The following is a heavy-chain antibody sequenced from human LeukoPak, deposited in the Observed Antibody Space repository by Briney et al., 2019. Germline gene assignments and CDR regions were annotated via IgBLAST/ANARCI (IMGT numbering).Heavy chain of an antibody. J-gene: IGHJ4*02. CDR3: ARDRDWGCSCCSY. Sequence: GGSLRLSCAASGFTFSSYGMHWVRQAPGKGLEWVAVIWFDGSNKYYADSVKGRFTISRDNSKNTLYLQMNSLRAEDTAVYYCARDRDWGCSCCSYWGREPWSPSPQ. D-gene: IGHD7-27*01. CDR2: IWFDGSNK. V-gene: IGHV3-33*01. CDR1: GFTFSSYG.